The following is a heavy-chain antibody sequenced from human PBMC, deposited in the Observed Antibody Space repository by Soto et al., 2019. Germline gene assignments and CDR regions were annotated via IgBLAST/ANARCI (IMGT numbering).Heavy chain of an antibody. CDR3: ARLDPGSTSGTWFDP. J-gene: IGHJ5*02. V-gene: IGHV1-46*03. CDR1: GYTFTSYY. Sequence: ASVKVSCKASGYTFTSYYMHWVRQAPGQGLEWMGIINPSGGSTSYAQKFKGRVTMTRDTSTSTVYMELSSLRSEDTAVYYCARLDPGSTSGTWFDPWGQGTLVTVSS. CDR2: INPSGGST. D-gene: IGHD2-2*01.